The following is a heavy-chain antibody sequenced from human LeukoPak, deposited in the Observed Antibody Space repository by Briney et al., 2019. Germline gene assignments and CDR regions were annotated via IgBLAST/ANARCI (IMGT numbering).Heavy chain of an antibody. CDR1: GGSISSSSYY. CDR2: IYYSGST. CDR3: AGLVGRYSSGLYYYYFDY. Sequence: SETLSLTCTVSGGSISSSSYYWGWIRQPPGKGLEWIGSIYYSGSTYYNPSLKSRVTISIDKSKNQFFLNLSSVTAADTAVYYCAGLVGRYSSGLYYYYFDYWGQGTLVTVSS. J-gene: IGHJ4*02. V-gene: IGHV4-39*07. D-gene: IGHD3-22*01.